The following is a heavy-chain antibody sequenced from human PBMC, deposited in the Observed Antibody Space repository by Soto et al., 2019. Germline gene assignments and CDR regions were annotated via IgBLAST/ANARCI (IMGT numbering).Heavy chain of an antibody. CDR2: ISSSSTTI. J-gene: IGHJ4*02. Sequence: EVQLVESGGGLVQPGGSLRLSCEASGFTFSNFGINWVRQAPGKGLEWVSHISSSSTTIYYSESVKGRFTISRDNAKNSQYLKMSSLRGEDTAVSYCATSFITTIGTTAWGQGTLVTVSS. CDR1: GFTFSNFG. D-gene: IGHD1-1*01. CDR3: ATSFITTIGTTA. V-gene: IGHV3-48*01.